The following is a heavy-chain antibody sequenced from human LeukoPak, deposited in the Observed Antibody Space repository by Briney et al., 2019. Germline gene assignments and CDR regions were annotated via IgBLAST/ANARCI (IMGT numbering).Heavy chain of an antibody. V-gene: IGHV4-59*08. CDR2: IYYSGST. J-gene: IGHJ4*02. CDR1: GGSISTYY. D-gene: IGHD3-10*01. CDR3: ARHYGP. Sequence: SETLSLTCTVSGGSISTYYWSWIRQSPGKGLECIGYIYYSGSTNCNPTPKSRVTISVDTSKNQFSLKLSSVTATDTAVYYCARHYGPWGQGTLVTVSS.